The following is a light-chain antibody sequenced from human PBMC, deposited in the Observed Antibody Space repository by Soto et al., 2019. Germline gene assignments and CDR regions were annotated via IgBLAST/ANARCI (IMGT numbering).Light chain of an antibody. Sequence: ETVMTQSPATLSVSPGERATLSCRASQSISSDLAWYQQKPGQAPRLLIYGASTTATGIPGRFSGSGSGREFTLTISSLQSEDFAVYYCHQYNSWPRGTFGPGTKVEIK. V-gene: IGKV3-15*01. CDR3: HQYNSWPRGT. J-gene: IGKJ3*01. CDR2: GAS. CDR1: QSISSD.